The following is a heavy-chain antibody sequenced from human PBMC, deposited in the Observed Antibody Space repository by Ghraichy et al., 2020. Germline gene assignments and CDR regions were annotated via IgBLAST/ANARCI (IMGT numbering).Heavy chain of an antibody. J-gene: IGHJ4*02. CDR2: ISSSSSYI. Sequence: GGSLRLSCAASGFTFSTYSMSWVRQAPGKGLEWVSSISSSSSYIYYADSVKGRFTISRDNAKNSLYLQMNSLRVEDTAVYYCARDGLYGGNSRDYWGQGTLVTVSS. D-gene: IGHD4-23*01. V-gene: IGHV3-21*01. CDR3: ARDGLYGGNSRDY. CDR1: GFTFSTYS.